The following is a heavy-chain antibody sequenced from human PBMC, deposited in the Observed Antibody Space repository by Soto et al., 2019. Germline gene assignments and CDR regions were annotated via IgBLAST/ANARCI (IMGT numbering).Heavy chain of an antibody. CDR3: ARDPHQSGGLGYSWFDP. D-gene: IGHD1-26*01. CDR1: GYTFTSYG. V-gene: IGHV1-18*01. J-gene: IGHJ5*02. CDR2: ISAYNGNT. Sequence: ASVKVSCKASGYTFTSYGISWVRQAPGQGLEWMGWISAYNGNTNYAQKLQGRVTMTTDTSTSTAYMELRSLRSDDTAVYYCARDPHQSGGLGYSWFDPWGQGTLVTVSS.